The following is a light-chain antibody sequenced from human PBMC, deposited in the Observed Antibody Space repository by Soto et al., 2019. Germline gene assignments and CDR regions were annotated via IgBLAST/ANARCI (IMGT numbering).Light chain of an antibody. V-gene: IGKV3-20*01. CDR1: QTVRNNY. J-gene: IGKJ1*01. CDR2: DAS. Sequence: EFVLTQSPGTLSLSPGERATLSCRASQTVRNNYLAWYQQKPGQAPRLLIYDASSRATGIPDRFSGGGSGTEFTLTISSLQSEDFAVYYCQQYNNWPRTFGQGTKVEIK. CDR3: QQYNNWPRT.